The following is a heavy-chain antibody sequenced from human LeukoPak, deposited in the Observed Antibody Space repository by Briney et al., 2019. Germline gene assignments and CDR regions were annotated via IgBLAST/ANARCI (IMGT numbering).Heavy chain of an antibody. CDR1: GYTFTSYG. J-gene: IGHJ4*02. CDR2: ISAYNGNT. D-gene: IGHD3-10*01. V-gene: IGHV1-18*01. Sequence: ASVKVSCTASGYTFTSYGISWVRQAPGQGLEWMGWISAYNGNTNYAQKLQGRVTMTTDTSTSTAYMELRSLRSDDTAVYYCARDQELYFYGSGSYSLFDYWGQGTLVTVSS. CDR3: ARDQELYFYGSGSYSLFDY.